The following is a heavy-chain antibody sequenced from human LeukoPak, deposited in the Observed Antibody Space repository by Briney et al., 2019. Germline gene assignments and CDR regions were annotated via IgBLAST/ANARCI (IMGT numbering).Heavy chain of an antibody. V-gene: IGHV4-30-4*07. CDR3: ASVDGYSYDFFVGY. D-gene: IGHD5-18*01. CDR2: IYYSGST. CDR1: GGSISSGGYS. J-gene: IGHJ4*02. Sequence: SQTLSLTCAVSGGSISSGGYSWSWIRQPPGKGLEWIGYIYYSGSTNYNPSLKSRVTISVDTSKNQFSLKLSSVTAADTAVYYCASVDGYSYDFFVGYWGQGTLVTVSS.